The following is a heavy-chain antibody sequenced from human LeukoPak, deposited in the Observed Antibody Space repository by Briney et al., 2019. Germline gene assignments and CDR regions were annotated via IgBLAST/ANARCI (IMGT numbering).Heavy chain of an antibody. J-gene: IGHJ3*02. CDR3: ARVVNPIVVVVAAPGDDAFDI. CDR2: IIPILGIA. D-gene: IGHD2-15*01. V-gene: IGHV1-69*04. Sequence: RASVKVSCKASGGTFGSYAISWVRQAPGQGLEWRGRIIPILGIANYAQKFQGRVTITADKSTSTAYMELGSLRSEDTAVYYCARVVNPIVVVVAAPGDDAFDIWGQGTMVTVSS. CDR1: GGTFGSYA.